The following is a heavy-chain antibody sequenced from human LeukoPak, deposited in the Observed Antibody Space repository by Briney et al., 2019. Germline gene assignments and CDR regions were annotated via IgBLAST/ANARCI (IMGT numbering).Heavy chain of an antibody. CDR2: INPNSGGT. J-gene: IGHJ6*03. CDR1: GYTFTGYY. CDR3: ARGVGRSSSSWYLHKTHTYYYMDV. V-gene: IGHV1-2*02. Sequence: ASVKVSCKASGYTFTGYYMHWVRQAPGQGLEWMGWINPNSGGTNYAQKFQGRVTITRNTSISTAYMELSSLRSEDTAVYYCARGVGRSSSSWYLHKTHTYYYMDVWGKGTTVTVSS. D-gene: IGHD6-13*01.